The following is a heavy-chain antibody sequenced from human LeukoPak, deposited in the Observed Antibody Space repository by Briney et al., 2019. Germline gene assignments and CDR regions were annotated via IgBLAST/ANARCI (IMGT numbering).Heavy chain of an antibody. D-gene: IGHD4-4*01. CDR2: IFYSGST. J-gene: IGHJ4*02. Sequence: SQTLSLTCAVSGGSISSFYWSWIRQSPGKGLEWIGYIFYSGSTNYNPSLKSRVTISVDTSKNQFSLRLGSVTAADTAVYYCARGDYNNNFDFWGQGTLVTVSS. CDR3: ARGDYNNNFDF. CDR1: GGSISSFY. V-gene: IGHV4-59*01.